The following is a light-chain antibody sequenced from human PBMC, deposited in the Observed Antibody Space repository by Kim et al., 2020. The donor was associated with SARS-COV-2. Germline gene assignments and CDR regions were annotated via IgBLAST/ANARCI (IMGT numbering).Light chain of an antibody. CDR3: QAWDSSTAT. Sequence: SYELTQPPSVSVSPGQTASITCSGDKLGDKYACWYQQKPGQSPVLVIYQDDKRPSGIPERFSGSNSGNTATLTISGTQAMDEADYYCQAWDSSTATFGG. J-gene: IGLJ2*01. V-gene: IGLV3-1*01. CDR1: KLGDKY. CDR2: QDD.